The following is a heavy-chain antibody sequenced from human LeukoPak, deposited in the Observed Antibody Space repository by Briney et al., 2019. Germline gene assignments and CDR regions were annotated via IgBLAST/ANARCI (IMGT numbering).Heavy chain of an antibody. V-gene: IGHV3-7*01. CDR3: ARIKEYGFDI. D-gene: IGHD3-10*01. Sequence: GGSLRLSCAASGFTFSSYWMSWVRQAPGKGPEWVANIKDDGREKYYLDSVKGRFTISRDNAKNSLYLQMNSLRAEDTAVYSCARIKEYGFDIWGQGTMVTVSS. J-gene: IGHJ3*02. CDR1: GFTFSSYW. CDR2: IKDDGREK.